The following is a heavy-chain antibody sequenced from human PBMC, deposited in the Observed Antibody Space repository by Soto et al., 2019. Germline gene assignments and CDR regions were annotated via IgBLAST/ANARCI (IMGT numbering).Heavy chain of an antibody. CDR3: ARCYCSVGSCFACWHFVL. CDR1: GYTFTNYA. D-gene: IGHD2-15*01. V-gene: IGHV1-18*01. J-gene: IGHJ2*01. CDR2: ISASTRNT. Sequence: QVPLVQSGAEVKKPGASVKVSCQASGYTFTNYAISWVRQAPGQGLEWMGWISASTRNTDQAQNFQGRVTMTIKTTTNPANLKLRSPRTDDTAVYYCARCYCSVGSCFACWHFVLWGRGTLVTFSS.